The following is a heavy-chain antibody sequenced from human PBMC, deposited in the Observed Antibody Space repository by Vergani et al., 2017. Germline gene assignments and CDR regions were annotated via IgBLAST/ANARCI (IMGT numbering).Heavy chain of an antibody. CDR3: ARDRVVVVPAAMFRMLSPDAFDI. CDR1: GYTFTSYG. Sequence: QVQLVQSGAEVKKPGASVKVSCKASGYTFTSYGISWVRQAPGQGLEWMGWISAYNGNTNYAQKLQGRVTMTTDTSTSTAYMELRSLRSDDTAVYSCARDRVVVVPAAMFRMLSPDAFDIWGQGTMVTVSS. CDR2: ISAYNGNT. V-gene: IGHV1-18*01. J-gene: IGHJ3*02. D-gene: IGHD2-2*01.